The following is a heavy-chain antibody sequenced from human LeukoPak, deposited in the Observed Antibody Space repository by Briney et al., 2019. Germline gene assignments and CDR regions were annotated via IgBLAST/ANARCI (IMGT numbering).Heavy chain of an antibody. CDR1: GYSISSGYY. Sequence: ASETLSLTCTVSGYSISSGYYWGWIRQPPGQGLEWIASIYLGETTYYKPSLKSRLTISVDTSKNQLSLKLSSVTAADTAAYYCASNWSDFDYWGRGTLVTVSS. V-gene: IGHV4-38-2*02. CDR3: ASNWSDFDY. CDR2: IYLGETT. D-gene: IGHD1-1*01. J-gene: IGHJ4*02.